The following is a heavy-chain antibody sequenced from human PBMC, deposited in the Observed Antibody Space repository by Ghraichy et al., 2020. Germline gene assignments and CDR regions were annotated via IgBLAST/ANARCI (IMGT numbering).Heavy chain of an antibody. Sequence: SETLSLTCTVSGGSISSGDYYWSWIRQPPGKGLEWIGYIYYSGSTYYNPSLKSRVTISVDTSKNQFSLKLSSVTAADTAVYYCAREVIGGGWYDYWGQGTLVTVSS. D-gene: IGHD6-19*01. CDR3: AREVIGGGWYDY. CDR1: GGSISSGDYY. CDR2: IYYSGST. V-gene: IGHV4-30-4*01. J-gene: IGHJ4*02.